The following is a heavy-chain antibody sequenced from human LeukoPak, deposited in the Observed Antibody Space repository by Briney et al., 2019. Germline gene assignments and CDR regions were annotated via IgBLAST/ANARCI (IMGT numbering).Heavy chain of an antibody. V-gene: IGHV1-69*06. CDR1: GYTFTSYD. CDR2: IIPIFGTA. CDR3: AREVERPRGYYYGMDV. Sequence: SVKVSCKASGYTFTSYDISWVRQAPGQGLEWMGGIIPIFGTANYAQKFQGRVTITADKSTSTAYMELSSLRSEDTAVYYCAREVERPRGYYYGMDVWGKGTTVTVSS. J-gene: IGHJ6*04. D-gene: IGHD1-1*01.